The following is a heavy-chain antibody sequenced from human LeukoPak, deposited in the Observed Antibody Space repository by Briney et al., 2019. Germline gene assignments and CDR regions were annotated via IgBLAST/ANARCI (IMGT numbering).Heavy chain of an antibody. CDR2: ISSSGSTI. D-gene: IGHD1-26*01. CDR3: ARFPKWGSGSYPFDY. Sequence: GGSLRLSCAASGFTFSSYEMNWVRQAPGKGLEWVSYISSSGSTIYYADSVKGRFTISRDNAKNSLYLQMNSLRAEDTAVYYCARFPKWGSGSYPFDYWGQGTLVTVSS. J-gene: IGHJ4*02. V-gene: IGHV3-48*03. CDR1: GFTFSSYE.